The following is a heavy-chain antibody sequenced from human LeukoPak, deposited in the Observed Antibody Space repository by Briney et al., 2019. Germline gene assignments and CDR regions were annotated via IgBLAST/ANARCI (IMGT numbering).Heavy chain of an antibody. D-gene: IGHD1-26*01. CDR2: IYTSGST. CDR3: ARDLSGRELLGYYYYYMDV. V-gene: IGHV4-4*07. Sequence: PSETLSLTCTVSGGSISSYYWSWIRQPAGKGLEWIGRIYTSGSTNYNPSLKSRVTMSVDTSKNQFSLKLSSVTAADTAVYYCARDLSGRELLGYYYYYMDVWGKGTTVTVSS. CDR1: GGSISSYY. J-gene: IGHJ6*03.